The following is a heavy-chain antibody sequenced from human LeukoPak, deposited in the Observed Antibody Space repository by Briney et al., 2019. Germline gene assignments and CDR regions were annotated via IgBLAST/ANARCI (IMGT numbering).Heavy chain of an antibody. V-gene: IGHV4-30-2*01. J-gene: IGHJ2*01. D-gene: IGHD4-17*01. CDR1: GGSISGGGYS. Sequence: SETLSLTCAVSGGSISGGGYSWSWIRLPPGKGLEWIGYIYHSGSAYYNPSLKSRVTMSVDRSKNQFSLKLSSVTAADTAVYYCARAVTTSDWYFDLWGRGTLVTVSS. CDR3: ARAVTTSDWYFDL. CDR2: IYHSGSA.